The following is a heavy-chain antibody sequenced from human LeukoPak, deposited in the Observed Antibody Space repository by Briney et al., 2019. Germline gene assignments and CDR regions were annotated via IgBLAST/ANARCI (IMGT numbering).Heavy chain of an antibody. CDR3: ARDLNGYTYRIPAVGYFDY. J-gene: IGHJ4*02. V-gene: IGHV1-69*04. Sequence: ASVKVSCKASGGTFSSYAISWVRQAPGQGLEWVGRIIPILGIVNYAQKFQGRVTITADKSTNTAYMELSSLRSEDTAVYYCARDLNGYTYRIPAVGYFDYWGQGTLVTVSS. D-gene: IGHD5-18*01. CDR1: GGTFSSYA. CDR2: IIPILGIV.